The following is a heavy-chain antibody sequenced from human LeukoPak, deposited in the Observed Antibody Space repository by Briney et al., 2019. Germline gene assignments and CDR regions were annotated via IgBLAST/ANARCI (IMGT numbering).Heavy chain of an antibody. CDR2: IKSKTNGGTT. D-gene: IGHD3-22*01. Sequence: GGSLRLSCAASGFTFSNAWMSWVRQAPGKGLEWVGRIKSKTNGGTTEYAAPMKGRFIISSDDSKNTLYLQMNSLKTEDTAVYYCTTVAVYYDSSGYIPFQHWGQGTLVTVSS. V-gene: IGHV3-15*01. CDR3: TTVAVYYDSSGYIPFQH. CDR1: GFTFSNAW. J-gene: IGHJ1*01.